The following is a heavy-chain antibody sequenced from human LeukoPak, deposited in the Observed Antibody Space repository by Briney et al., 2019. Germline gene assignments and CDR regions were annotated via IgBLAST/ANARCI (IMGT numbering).Heavy chain of an antibody. CDR3: ARGAGNYYFYGMDV. CDR1: AGSISSYF. V-gene: IGHV4-59*01. CDR2: IYYSGST. J-gene: IGHJ6*04. Sequence: SETLPLTCTDPAGSISSYFWSWIRQPPGKGLQWIGHIYYSGSTNYNPSLNSRVTVSVDTSKNQFSLKLSCVTAADTAVYYCARGAGNYYFYGMDVWGEGTTVTVSS.